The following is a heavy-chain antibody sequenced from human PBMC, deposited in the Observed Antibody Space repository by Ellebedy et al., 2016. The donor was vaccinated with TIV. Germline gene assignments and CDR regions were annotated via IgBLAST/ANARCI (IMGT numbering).Heavy chain of an antibody. D-gene: IGHD6-19*01. CDR3: ARASTSGWYILDY. CDR1: GFTFSTYG. Sequence: GESLKISCAASGFTFSTYGMHWVRPAPGKGLEWVAVIWYDGSNGYYADSVKGRFTISRDNSKNTLYLQMNSLRAEDTAVYYCARASTSGWYILDYWGQGTLVSVSS. V-gene: IGHV3-33*01. J-gene: IGHJ4*02. CDR2: IWYDGSNG.